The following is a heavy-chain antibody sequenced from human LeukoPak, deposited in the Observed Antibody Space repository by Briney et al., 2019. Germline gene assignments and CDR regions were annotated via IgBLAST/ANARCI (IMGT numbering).Heavy chain of an antibody. CDR1: GGSIISSSFW. CDR3: ARGARKYSSSPTFDP. CDR2: IYYSGVS. J-gene: IGHJ5*02. V-gene: IGHV4-39*07. Sequence: SETLSLTCTVSGGSIISSSFWWGWIRQPPGKGLEWIGSIYYSGVSYYNTSLKSRVTISVDTSKNQFSLKLSSVTAADTAVYYCARGARKYSSSPTFDPWGQGTLVTVSS. D-gene: IGHD6-13*01.